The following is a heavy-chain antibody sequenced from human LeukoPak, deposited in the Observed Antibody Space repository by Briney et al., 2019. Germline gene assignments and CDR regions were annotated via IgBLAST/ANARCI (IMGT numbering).Heavy chain of an antibody. Sequence: VASVKVSCXASGGTFSIYAISWVRQAPGQGLEWMGGIIPIFGTANYAQKFQGRVTITADESTSTAYMELSSLRSGDTAVYYCARYCSSTSCPISDWGQGTLVTVSS. CDR1: GGTFSIYA. J-gene: IGHJ4*02. CDR2: IIPIFGTA. CDR3: ARYCSSTSCPISD. V-gene: IGHV1-69*13. D-gene: IGHD2-2*01.